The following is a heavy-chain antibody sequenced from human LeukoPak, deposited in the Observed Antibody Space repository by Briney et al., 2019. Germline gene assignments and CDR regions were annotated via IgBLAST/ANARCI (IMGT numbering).Heavy chain of an antibody. CDR2: IIGGAGST. CDR1: GFSFSSHG. D-gene: IGHD5-18*01. V-gene: IGHV3-23*01. CDR3: AKVGVIQLWFLPFYFDY. Sequence: PGGSLRLSCAASGFSFSSHGMSWVRQAPGKGLEWVSGIIGGAGSTYYADSVRGRFTISGDNSKNTLYLQMNSLRADDTAVYYCAKVGVIQLWFLPFYFDYWGQGTLVTVSS. J-gene: IGHJ4*02.